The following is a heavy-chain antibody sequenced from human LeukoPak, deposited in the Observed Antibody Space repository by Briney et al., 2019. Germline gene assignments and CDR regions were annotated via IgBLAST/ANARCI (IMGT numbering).Heavy chain of an antibody. D-gene: IGHD3-3*01. CDR3: ARQSDLRLDY. CDR1: GYTFSSYW. CDR2: IYPGDSDT. V-gene: IGHV5-51*01. J-gene: IGHJ4*02. Sequence: GASLKISCKGSGYTFSSYWIGWVRQLPGKGLEWMGIIYPGDSDTRYSPSLQGQVTISVDTSIGTASLQWSSLTASDTAIYYCARQSDLRLDYWGQGTLVTVSS.